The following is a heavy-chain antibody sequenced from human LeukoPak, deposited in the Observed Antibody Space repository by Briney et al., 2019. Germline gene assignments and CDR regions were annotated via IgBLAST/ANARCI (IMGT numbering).Heavy chain of an antibody. Sequence: GGSLRLSCAASGFTFSNYWMSWVRQAPGKGLEWVGNIKQDGSDKYYIDSVKGRFTISRDNSKNTLYLQMNSLRAEDTAVYYCAKVNSSSWYWEYYFDYWGQGTLVTVSS. CDR2: IKQDGSDK. CDR3: AKVNSSSWYWEYYFDY. D-gene: IGHD6-13*01. J-gene: IGHJ4*02. CDR1: GFTFSNYW. V-gene: IGHV3-7*01.